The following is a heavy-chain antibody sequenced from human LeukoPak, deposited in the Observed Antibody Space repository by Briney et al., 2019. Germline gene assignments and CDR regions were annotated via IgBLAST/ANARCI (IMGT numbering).Heavy chain of an antibody. Sequence: GGSLRLSCAASRFTFSSYSMNWVRQAPGKGLEWVSSISSSSSYIYYADSVKGRFTISRDNAKNSLYLQMNSLRAEDTAIYYCAKETALVGGHAAIFDHWGQGTLVTVSS. CDR3: AKETALVGGHAAIFDH. D-gene: IGHD3-3*01. V-gene: IGHV3-21*04. CDR2: ISSSSSYI. J-gene: IGHJ4*02. CDR1: RFTFSSYS.